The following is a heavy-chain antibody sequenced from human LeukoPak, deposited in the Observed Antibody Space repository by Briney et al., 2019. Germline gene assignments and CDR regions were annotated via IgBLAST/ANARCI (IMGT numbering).Heavy chain of an antibody. D-gene: IGHD2-2*01. CDR1: GASISSHY. Sequence: SETLSLTCTVSGASISSHYWSWIRQSPGKGLEWIGYISNTGTTDYNPSLKSRVTISVDTSKSQFSLKLSSVTAADTAVYYCAGDYGTTSCYDYWGQGTLVTVSS. CDR3: AGDYGTTSCYDY. CDR2: ISNTGTT. J-gene: IGHJ4*02. V-gene: IGHV4-59*11.